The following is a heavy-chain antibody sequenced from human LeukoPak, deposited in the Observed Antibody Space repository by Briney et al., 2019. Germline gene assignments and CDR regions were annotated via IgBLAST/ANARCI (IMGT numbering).Heavy chain of an antibody. D-gene: IGHD3-3*01. CDR3: ARGPLRGVVITA. CDR1: GGSISSGGYY. J-gene: IGHJ4*02. Sequence: SETPSLTCTVSGGSISSGGYYWSWIRQHPGKGLEWIGYIYYSGSTYYNPSLKSRVTISVDTSKNQFSLKLSSVTAADTAVYYCARGPLRGVVITAWGQGTLVTVSS. CDR2: IYYSGST. V-gene: IGHV4-31*03.